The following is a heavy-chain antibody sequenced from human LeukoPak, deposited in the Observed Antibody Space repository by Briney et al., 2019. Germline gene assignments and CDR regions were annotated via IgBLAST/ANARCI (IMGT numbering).Heavy chain of an antibody. CDR3: ARASYSSGWYGEDY. CDR2: ISAYNGNT. CDR1: GYTFSSYG. V-gene: IGHV1-18*01. D-gene: IGHD6-13*01. Sequence: ASVKVSCKASGYTFSSYGLSWVRQAPGQGLEWMGWISAYNGNTNCAQKFQGRVTMTTDTSTSTAYMELRSLRCDDTAVYYCARASYSSGWYGEDYWGQGTLVTVSS. J-gene: IGHJ4*02.